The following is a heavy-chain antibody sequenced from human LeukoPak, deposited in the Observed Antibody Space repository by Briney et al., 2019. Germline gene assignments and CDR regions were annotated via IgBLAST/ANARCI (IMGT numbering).Heavy chain of an antibody. Sequence: GGSLRLSCAASGFTFTSYVMHWVRQAPGKGLEGVAFISYDGSSQIYAASVKGRFTISRDNSRNTLYLQMNSLRPDDTAVYYCASLIIRAGNTDYWGQGALVTVSS. CDR3: ASLIIRAGNTDY. J-gene: IGHJ4*02. V-gene: IGHV3-30-3*01. CDR2: ISYDGSSQ. D-gene: IGHD6-13*01. CDR1: GFTFTSYV.